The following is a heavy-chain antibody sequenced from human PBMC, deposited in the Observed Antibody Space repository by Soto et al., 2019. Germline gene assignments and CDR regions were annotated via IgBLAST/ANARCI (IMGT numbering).Heavy chain of an antibody. V-gene: IGHV3-48*01. J-gene: IGHJ4*02. CDR2: ISGSSSPI. Sequence: GGSLRLSCAASGFTLSSYSMNWVRQAPGKGLEWVSHISGSSSPIYYADSVKGRFTISRDNAKNSLFLQMNSLRAEDTAVYYCARLEELERPGDYWGQGTLVTVSS. CDR3: ARLEELERPGDY. D-gene: IGHD1-1*01. CDR1: GFTLSSYS.